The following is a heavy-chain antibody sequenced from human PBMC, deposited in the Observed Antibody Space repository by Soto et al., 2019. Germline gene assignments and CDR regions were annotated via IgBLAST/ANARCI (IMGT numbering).Heavy chain of an antibody. D-gene: IGHD6-19*01. CDR3: ARDAAVAGPDPYYYGMDV. V-gene: IGHV1-69*12. CDR2: TFPFFATS. CDR1: GGTFSNYA. Sequence: QVQLVQSGAEVKKPESSVKVSCKASGGTFSNYAFSWVRQAPGQGLEWMGGTFPFFATSTYAQKFQGRVTITADDSTRTVYMELSSLTSEDTAVYYCARDAAVAGPDPYYYGMDVWGQGTTVTVSS. J-gene: IGHJ6*02.